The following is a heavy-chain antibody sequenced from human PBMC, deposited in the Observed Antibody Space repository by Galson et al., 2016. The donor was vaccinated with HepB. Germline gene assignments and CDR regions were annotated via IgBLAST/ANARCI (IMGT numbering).Heavy chain of an antibody. CDR2: ISWDDDK. J-gene: IGHJ5*02. V-gene: IGHV2-5*02. D-gene: IGHD1-1*01. CDR3: VHNGRYNQFDP. Sequence: PALVKPTQTLTLTCTFSGFSLSTSGVGVGWIRQPPGKAPEWLALISWDDDKRYRPSLKSRLTITKDTSKNQVVLTMTNMDPVDTAAYYCVHNGRYNQFDPWGQGTLVTVSS. CDR1: GFSLSTSGVG.